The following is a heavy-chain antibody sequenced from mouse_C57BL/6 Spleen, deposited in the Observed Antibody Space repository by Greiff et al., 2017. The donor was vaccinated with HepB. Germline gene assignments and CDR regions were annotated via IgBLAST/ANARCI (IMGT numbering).Heavy chain of an antibody. CDR2: IYPGSGNT. CDR3: ASSFFYSGSSPFAS. CDR1: GYTFTDYY. V-gene: IGHV1-76*01. J-gene: IGHJ3*01. Sequence: VQLQQSGAELVRPGASVKLSCKASGYTFTDYYINWVKQRPGQGLEWIARIYPGSGNTYYNEKFKGKATLTAEKSSSTAYMQLSSLTSEDSAVYFWASSFFYSGSSPFASWGQGTLVTVSA. D-gene: IGHD1-1*01.